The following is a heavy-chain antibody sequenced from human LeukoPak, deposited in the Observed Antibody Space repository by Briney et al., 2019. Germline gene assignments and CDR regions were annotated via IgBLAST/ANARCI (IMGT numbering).Heavy chain of an antibody. D-gene: IGHD6-6*01. CDR1: GLGITTYR. Sequence: GESLRLSCSAAGLGITTYRRNWVRQAPGKGVECVSTICSNAKQVDYGHSVKGQFTLSRAEAKNELYLQMNSLRAEDTALYYCARDRYGSSVGGMGVWGQGTTVTVPS. J-gene: IGHJ6*02. CDR2: ICSNAKQV. CDR3: ARDRYGSSVGGMGV. V-gene: IGHV3-21*06.